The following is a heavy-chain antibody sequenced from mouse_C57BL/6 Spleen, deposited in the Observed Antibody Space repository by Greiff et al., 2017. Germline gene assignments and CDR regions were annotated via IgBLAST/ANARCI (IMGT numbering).Heavy chain of an antibody. J-gene: IGHJ2*01. CDR3: AGYDGRSPSCDY. CDR1: GYTFTSYW. Sequence: VQGAESGAELAKPGASVKLSCKASGYTFTSYWMHWVKQRPGQGLEWIGYIFPSSGYTKYNQKFKDKATFTADKSSSTAYMLLRSLTYEDSAVYYCAGYDGRSPSCDYWGQGTALTVSS. V-gene: IGHV1-7*01. D-gene: IGHD1-1*01. CDR2: IFPSSGYT.